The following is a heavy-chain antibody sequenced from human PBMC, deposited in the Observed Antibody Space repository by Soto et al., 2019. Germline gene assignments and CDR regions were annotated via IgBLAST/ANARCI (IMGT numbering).Heavy chain of an antibody. D-gene: IGHD3-16*01. V-gene: IGHV3-7*03. CDR1: GFTFSSYW. CDR2: IKEDGSGK. CDR3: VRVGRLGGY. Sequence: EVQLVESGGGLVQPGGSLRLSCTASGFTFSSYWMSWVRQDPGKGLGWVANIKEDGSGKYYVDSVKGRFSISRDNARNSLYLQMNSLRVEDTAVYYCVRVGRLGGYWGQGALVTVSS. J-gene: IGHJ4*02.